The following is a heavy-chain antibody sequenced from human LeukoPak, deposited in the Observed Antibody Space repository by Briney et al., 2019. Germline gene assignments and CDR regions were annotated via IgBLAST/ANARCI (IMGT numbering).Heavy chain of an antibody. J-gene: IGHJ5*02. CDR2: ISGSGGST. V-gene: IGHV3-23*01. CDR3: AKDKSVVTTNWFDP. Sequence: XYXXXWVRQAPGKGLEWVSAISGSGGSTYYADSVKGRFTISRDNSKNTLYLQMNSLRAEDTAVYYCAKDKSVVTTNWFDPWGQGTLVTVSS. D-gene: IGHD2-21*02. CDR1: XYX.